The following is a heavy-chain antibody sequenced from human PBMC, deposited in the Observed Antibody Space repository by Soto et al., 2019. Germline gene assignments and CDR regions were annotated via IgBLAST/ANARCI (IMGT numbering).Heavy chain of an antibody. Sequence: QVQLVQSGAEVKKPGASVKVSCKASGYTFTSYGSSWVRQAPGQGLEWMGGISAYNGNKKYAQKLQGRVTMTTDTSTSTDYMELRSLRSDDTSVYYCAREPNDFDYWGQGTLVTVSS. V-gene: IGHV1-18*01. CDR2: ISAYNGNK. CDR3: AREPNDFDY. J-gene: IGHJ4*02. CDR1: GYTFTSYG. D-gene: IGHD7-27*01.